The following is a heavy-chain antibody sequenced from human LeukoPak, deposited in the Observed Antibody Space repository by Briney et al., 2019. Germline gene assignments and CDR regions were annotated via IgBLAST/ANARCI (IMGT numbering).Heavy chain of an antibody. Sequence: PGGSLRLSCGASGFTFSRYSMNWVRQAPGKGLEWVSSISSSGSYIYYADPVKGRFTISRDNAKNSLYLQMNSLRAEDTAVYYCASRNQYCGGDCFWAFDIWGRGTMVTVSS. D-gene: IGHD2-21*02. J-gene: IGHJ3*02. V-gene: IGHV3-21*01. CDR1: GFTFSRYS. CDR2: ISSSGSYI. CDR3: ASRNQYCGGDCFWAFDI.